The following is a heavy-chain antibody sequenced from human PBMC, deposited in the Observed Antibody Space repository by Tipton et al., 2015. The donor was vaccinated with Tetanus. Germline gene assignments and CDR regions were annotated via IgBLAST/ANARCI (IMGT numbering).Heavy chain of an antibody. CDR3: AREDGGPTLDYFDS. V-gene: IGHV3-23*01. J-gene: IGHJ4*02. CDR2: ISRSGDNT. CDR1: GFTFNIFG. D-gene: IGHD3-16*01. Sequence: SLRLSCAATGFTFNIFGMSWVRQAPGKGLEWVSGISRSGDNTFYADSVKGRFTISRDNSQNTLYLQMNSLKVEDTAVYYCAREDGGPTLDYFDSWGQGALVIVSS.